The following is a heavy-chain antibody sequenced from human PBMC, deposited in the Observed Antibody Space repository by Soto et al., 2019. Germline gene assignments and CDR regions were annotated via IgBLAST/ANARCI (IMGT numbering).Heavy chain of an antibody. CDR1: GYIFSNYG. Sequence: QIQLVQSGAEVKKPGASVKVSCQGSGYIFSNYGITWLRQAPGQGLEWLGWISPNNGKTHYAQKVQGRVTMTADSSTNIAYMALRSLRGDDTAVYFCARDGNWHYQHWGQGTRVTVSS. V-gene: IGHV1-18*04. D-gene: IGHD3-3*02. CDR2: ISPNNGKT. J-gene: IGHJ4*02. CDR3: ARDGNWHYQH.